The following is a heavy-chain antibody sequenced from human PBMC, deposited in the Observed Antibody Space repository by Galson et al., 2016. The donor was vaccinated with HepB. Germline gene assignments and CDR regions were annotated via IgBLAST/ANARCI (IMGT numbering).Heavy chain of an antibody. Sequence: QSGAEVKKPGESLKISCKGSGYSFTSWWIGWVRQMPGKGLEWMGIIYPGDSDTRYSPSFQGQVTISADKSINTAYLHWSSLKASDTAMYYCAGGGRSVTYKENWFDSWGQGTLVTVSS. D-gene: IGHD3-16*01. J-gene: IGHJ5*01. CDR2: IYPGDSDT. CDR1: GYSFTSWW. V-gene: IGHV5-51*01. CDR3: AGGGRSVTYKENWFDS.